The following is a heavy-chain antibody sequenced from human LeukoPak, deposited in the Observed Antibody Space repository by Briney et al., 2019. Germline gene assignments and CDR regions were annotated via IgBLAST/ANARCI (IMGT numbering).Heavy chain of an antibody. D-gene: IGHD2/OR15-2a*01. CDR2: ISGSGGST. Sequence: GGSLRLSCAVSGFTFSSYAMSWVRQAPGKGLEWVSAISGSGGSTYYADSVKGRFTISRDNSKNTLYLQMNSLRAEDTAVYYCASNRRWYYGMDVWGQGTTVTVSS. V-gene: IGHV3-23*01. CDR3: ASNRRWYYGMDV. J-gene: IGHJ6*02. CDR1: GFTFSSYA.